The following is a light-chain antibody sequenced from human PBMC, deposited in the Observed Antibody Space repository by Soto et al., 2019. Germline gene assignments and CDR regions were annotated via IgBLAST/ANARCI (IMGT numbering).Light chain of an antibody. V-gene: IGLV2-14*01. CDR1: SSDVGGYNY. CDR3: NSYTTNSTFV. J-gene: IGLJ1*01. CDR2: EVS. Sequence: QSALTQPASVSGSPGQSITISCTGTSSDVGGYNYVSWYQQHPGKAPKLMMYEVSNRPSGVSNRFSGSRSGNTASLTISGXXSXXXXEYYCNSYTTNSTFVFGTGTKVTV.